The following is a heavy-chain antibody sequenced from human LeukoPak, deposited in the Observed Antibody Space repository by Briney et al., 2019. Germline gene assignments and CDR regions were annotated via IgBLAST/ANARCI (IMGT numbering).Heavy chain of an antibody. J-gene: IGHJ4*02. D-gene: IGHD3-22*01. CDR1: EFMFSAYA. V-gene: IGHV3-23*01. Sequence: PGGSLRLSCAASEFMFSAYAMTWVRQAPGKGLEWASAISGSGGSTYYADPGKGRFTISRDNSKNTLSLQMNSLRAGHTAVYYCANSAPPSYYYDSSGYSDYWGQGTLVTVSS. CDR3: ANSAPPSYYYDSSGYSDY. CDR2: ISGSGGST.